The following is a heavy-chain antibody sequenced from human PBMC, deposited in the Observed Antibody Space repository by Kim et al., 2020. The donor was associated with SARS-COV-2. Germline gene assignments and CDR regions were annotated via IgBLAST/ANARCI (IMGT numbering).Heavy chain of an antibody. CDR3: ARSAVPAATLFDY. Sequence: AQKFQGRVTMTRDTSTSTVYMELSSLRSEDTAVYYCARSAVPAATLFDYWGQGTLVTVSS. J-gene: IGHJ4*02. D-gene: IGHD2-2*01. V-gene: IGHV1-46*01.